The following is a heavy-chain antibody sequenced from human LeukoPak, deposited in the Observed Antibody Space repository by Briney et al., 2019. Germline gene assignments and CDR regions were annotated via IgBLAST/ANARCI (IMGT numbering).Heavy chain of an antibody. CDR2: INAGNGNT. J-gene: IGHJ6*02. CDR3: ARGTWEQWLVPSSYYYYGMDV. V-gene: IGHV1-3*01. D-gene: IGHD6-19*01. CDR1: GYTFTSYA. Sequence: ASVTVSCKASGYTFTSYAMHWVRQAPGQRLEWMGWINAGNGNTKYSQKFQGRVTITRDTSASTAYMELSSLRSEDTAVYYCARGTWEQWLVPSSYYYYGMDVWGQGTTVTVSS.